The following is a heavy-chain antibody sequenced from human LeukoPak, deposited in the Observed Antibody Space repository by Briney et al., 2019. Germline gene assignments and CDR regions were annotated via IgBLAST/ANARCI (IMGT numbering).Heavy chain of an antibody. V-gene: IGHV3-66*01. D-gene: IGHD6-19*01. CDR2: IFTVVST. CDR1: GFTVSSNS. Sequence: GSLRLSCAASGFTVSSNSISWVRQAPGEGLEWVSVIFTVVSTSNADPVKGRFTISRENPTTTPSRQVKSLRAEDTAMYYCARGWQWLVFDYWGQGTLVTVSS. CDR3: ARGWQWLVFDY. J-gene: IGHJ4*02.